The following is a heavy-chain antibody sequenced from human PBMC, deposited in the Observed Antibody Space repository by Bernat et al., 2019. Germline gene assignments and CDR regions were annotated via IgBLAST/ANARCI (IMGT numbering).Heavy chain of an antibody. J-gene: IGHJ3*02. D-gene: IGHD3-10*01. CDR1: GFTVSSNY. CDR2: IYSGGST. V-gene: IGHV3-66*01. Sequence: EVQLVESGGGLVKPGGSLRLSCAASGFTVSSNYMSWVRQAPGKGLEWVSVIYSGGSTYYADSVKGRFTISRDNSKNSLYLQMNRLRAEDTDVYYCARDIYGSGIQGDAFDIWGQGTMVTVSS. CDR3: ARDIYGSGIQGDAFDI.